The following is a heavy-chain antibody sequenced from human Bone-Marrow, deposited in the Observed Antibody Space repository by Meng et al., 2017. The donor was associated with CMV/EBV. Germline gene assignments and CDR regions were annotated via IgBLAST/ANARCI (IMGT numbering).Heavy chain of an antibody. V-gene: IGHV1-46*01. Sequence: ASVKVSCKASGYTFTSYYMHWVRQAPGQGLEWMGIINPSGGSTSYAQKFQGRVTMTRDTSISTAYMELSRLRSDDTAVYYCAREEYFSSSGDYWGQGTLVTVSS. D-gene: IGHD6-6*01. CDR3: AREEYFSSSGDY. J-gene: IGHJ4*02. CDR2: INPSGGST. CDR1: GYTFTSYY.